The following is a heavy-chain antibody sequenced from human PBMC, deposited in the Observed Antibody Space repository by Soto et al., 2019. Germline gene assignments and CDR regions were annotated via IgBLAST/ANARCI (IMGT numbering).Heavy chain of an antibody. CDR3: GSGSYLYFDY. CDR2: IYYSGLT. J-gene: IGHJ4*02. CDR1: GDSISTEGYY. Sequence: SETLSLTCPVSGDSISTEGYYWSWIRQHPGKGLEWIGYIYYSGLTSYNPSLKSRVTISRATSKNQFYLKLSSVTAADTAVYYYGSGSYLYFDYWGQGTLVTVSS. D-gene: IGHD3-10*01. V-gene: IGHV4-31*03.